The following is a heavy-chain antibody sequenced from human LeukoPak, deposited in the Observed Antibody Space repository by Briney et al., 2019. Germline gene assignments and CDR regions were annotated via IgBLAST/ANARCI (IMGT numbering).Heavy chain of an antibody. D-gene: IGHD6-19*01. Sequence: ASVKVSCKASGYTFTSYYMHWVRQAPGQGLEWTGIINPSGGSTSYAQKFQGRVTVTRDTSTSTVYMELSSLRSEDTAVYYCASAGYSSGWHIDYWGQGTLATVSS. J-gene: IGHJ4*02. CDR3: ASAGYSSGWHIDY. CDR2: INPSGGST. V-gene: IGHV1-46*01. CDR1: GYTFTSYY.